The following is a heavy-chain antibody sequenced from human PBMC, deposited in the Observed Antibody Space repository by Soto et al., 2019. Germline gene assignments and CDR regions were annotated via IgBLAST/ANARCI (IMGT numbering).Heavy chain of an antibody. J-gene: IGHJ4*02. CDR2: IYSGGST. V-gene: IGHV3-53*01. D-gene: IGHD3-10*01. Sequence: PGGSLRLSCAASGFTVSSNYMSWVRQAPGKGLEWVSVIYSGGSTYYADSVKGRFTISRDNSKNTLYLQMNSLRAEDTAVYYCARVQYYYGSGSYYNSLHFDYWGQGTLVTVSS. CDR1: GFTVSSNY. CDR3: ARVQYYYGSGSYYNSLHFDY.